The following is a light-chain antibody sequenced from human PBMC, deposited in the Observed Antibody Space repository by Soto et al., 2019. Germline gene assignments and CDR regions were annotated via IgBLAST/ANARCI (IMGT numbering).Light chain of an antibody. CDR1: QSVRTY. J-gene: IGKJ5*01. CDR2: DAS. Sequence: EIVMTQSPATLSLSVGAIATPPSRASQSVRTYLAWYQVKPGQAPRLLIYDASRRASGVPARFSGSGSGTDFTLTISSLEPEDFALYYCQQRNTWPPLTFGQGTRLEIK. CDR3: QQRNTWPPLT. V-gene: IGKV3-11*01.